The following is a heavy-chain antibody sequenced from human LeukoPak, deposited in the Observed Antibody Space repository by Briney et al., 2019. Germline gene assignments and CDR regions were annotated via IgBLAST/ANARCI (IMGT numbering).Heavy chain of an antibody. CDR1: GFTFSSYS. J-gene: IGHJ3*01. CDR3: ARVDDDLDAFDL. V-gene: IGHV3-48*01. D-gene: IGHD3-3*01. CDR2: IEYSSSSI. Sequence: GGSLRLSCAASGFTFSSYSMNWVRQAPGKGLEWVSYIEYSSSSIYYADSVKGRFTISRDNAKNSVFLQMSSLTSEDTAVYFCARVDDDLDAFDLWGQGTLVTVSS.